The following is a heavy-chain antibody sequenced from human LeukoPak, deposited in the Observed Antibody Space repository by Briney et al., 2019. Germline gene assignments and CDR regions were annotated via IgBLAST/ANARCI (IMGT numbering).Heavy chain of an antibody. CDR2: IKQDGSEK. V-gene: IGHV3-7*01. D-gene: IGHD3-16*01. CDR3: ARPTFGYVRAFDI. J-gene: IGHJ3*02. CDR1: GFTFSSYW. Sequence: GGSLRLSCPASGFTFSSYWMSWVRQAPGKGLEWVANIKQDGSEKYYVDSVKGRFTISRDNAKNSLYLQMNSLRAEDTAVYYCARPTFGYVRAFDIWGQGTMVTVSS.